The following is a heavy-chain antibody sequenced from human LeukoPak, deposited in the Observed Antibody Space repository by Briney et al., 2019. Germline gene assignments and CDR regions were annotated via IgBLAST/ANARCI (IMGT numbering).Heavy chain of an antibody. CDR1: GFTFSNYC. Sequence: GGALRLSCGASGFTFSNYCMHWVRHAPGKGLVWVSSINSEGSNTIYADSVKGRFTISRDNAKNTLYLQMNSLRAEDTAVYYCARVRRYYDSSGSVDAFDIWGQGTMVTVSS. J-gene: IGHJ3*02. D-gene: IGHD3-22*01. CDR3: ARVRRYYDSSGSVDAFDI. CDR2: INSEGSNT. V-gene: IGHV3-74*01.